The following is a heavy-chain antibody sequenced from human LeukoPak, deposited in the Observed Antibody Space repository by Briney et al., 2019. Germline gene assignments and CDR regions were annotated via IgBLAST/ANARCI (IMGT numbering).Heavy chain of an antibody. CDR3: ARGSDSWLRFNVVDY. D-gene: IGHD5-12*01. Sequence: ASVKVSCKASGYTFTSYSMNWVRQAPGQGLEYMGWINANTGNPTYAQGFTGRFVFSLDTSVSTAYLQISSLKAEDTAVYYCARGSDSWLRFNVVDYWGQGTLVTVSS. V-gene: IGHV7-4-1*02. CDR1: GYTFTSYS. CDR2: INANTGNP. J-gene: IGHJ4*02.